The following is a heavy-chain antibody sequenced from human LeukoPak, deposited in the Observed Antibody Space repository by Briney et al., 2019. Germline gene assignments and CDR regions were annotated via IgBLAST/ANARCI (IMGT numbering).Heavy chain of an antibody. Sequence: PGGSLTLSCAASGFTVSNNYMNWVRQAPGKGLEWVSIIYSGGSTYYADSVKGRFTISRDNSKNTLYLQMNSLRAEDTAVYYCARDCTTSTNCFEDYWGQGTLVTVSP. CDR2: IYSGGST. CDR1: GFTVSNNY. J-gene: IGHJ4*02. D-gene: IGHD2-2*01. V-gene: IGHV3-66*01. CDR3: ARDCTTSTNCFEDY.